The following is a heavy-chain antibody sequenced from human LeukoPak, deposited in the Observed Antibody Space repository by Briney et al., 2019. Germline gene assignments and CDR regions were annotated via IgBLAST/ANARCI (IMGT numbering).Heavy chain of an antibody. Sequence: GGSLRLSCAASGFTVSSNYMSWVRQAPGKGLEWVSYISSSGSTIYYADSVKGRFTISRDNAKNSLYLQMNSLRAEDTAVYYCARQAVTSSPWGAFDIWGQGTMVTVSS. V-gene: IGHV3-11*04. CDR2: ISSSGSTI. CDR1: GFTVSSNY. J-gene: IGHJ3*02. CDR3: ARQAVTSSPWGAFDI. D-gene: IGHD4-17*01.